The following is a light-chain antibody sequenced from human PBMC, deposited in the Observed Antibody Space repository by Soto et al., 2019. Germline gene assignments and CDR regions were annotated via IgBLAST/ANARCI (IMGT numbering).Light chain of an antibody. CDR3: MQGSHWPGT. V-gene: IGKV2-30*02. Sequence: VVLTQSPRSLPVTLGQPGSISCRSTQSLVHTDRNTYLAWLQQRPGQAPRLLIYGVSGRETGVPDRFSGSGSGTDFTLTISSVEAEDFGVYYCMQGSHWPGTFGQGTKVDI. CDR2: GVS. J-gene: IGKJ1*01. CDR1: QSLVHTDRNTY.